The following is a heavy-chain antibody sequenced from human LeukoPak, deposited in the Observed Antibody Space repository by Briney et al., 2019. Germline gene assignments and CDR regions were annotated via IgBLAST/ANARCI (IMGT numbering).Heavy chain of an antibody. CDR3: ARSRGGQPSPTWFDP. CDR1: GFTSNSYS. J-gene: IGHJ5*02. D-gene: IGHD3-3*01. CDR2: ISSSSSYI. V-gene: IGHV3-21*01. Sequence: GGSLRLSCAASGFTSNSYSMNWVRQAPGKGLAWVSSISSSSSYIYYADSVKGRFTISRDNAKNSLYLQMNSLRAEDTAVYYCARSRGGQPSPTWFDPWGQGTLVTVSS.